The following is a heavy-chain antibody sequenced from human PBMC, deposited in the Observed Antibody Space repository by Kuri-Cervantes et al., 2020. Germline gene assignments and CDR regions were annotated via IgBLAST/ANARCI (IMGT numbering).Heavy chain of an antibody. CDR1: GGTFSSYA. CDR3: ARRYCSGGSCYFEFDY. J-gene: IGHJ4*02. Sequence: GGSLRLSCKASGGTFSSYAISWVRQAPGQGLEWMGGIIPIFGTANYAQKFQGRVTITADESTSTAYMELSSLRSEDTAVYYCARRYCSGGSCYFEFDYWGQGTLVTVSS. V-gene: IGHV1-69*01. D-gene: IGHD2-15*01. CDR2: IIPIFGTA.